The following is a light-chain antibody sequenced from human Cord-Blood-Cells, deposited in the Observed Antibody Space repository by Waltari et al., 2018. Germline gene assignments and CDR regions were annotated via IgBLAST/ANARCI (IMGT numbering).Light chain of an antibody. V-gene: IGKV1-9*01. Sequence: LSASVGDRVTITCRASQDISSYLAWYQQKPGKAPKLLIYAASTLQSGVPSRFSGSGSGTEFTLTISSLQPEDFATYYCQQLNSYPSLTFGQGTRLEIK. CDR3: QQLNSYPSLT. CDR1: QDISSY. CDR2: AAS. J-gene: IGKJ5*01.